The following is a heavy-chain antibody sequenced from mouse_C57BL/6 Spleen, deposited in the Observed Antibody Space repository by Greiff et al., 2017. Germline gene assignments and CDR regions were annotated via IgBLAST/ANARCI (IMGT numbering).Heavy chain of an antibody. CDR2: IYPRSGIT. CDR1: GYTFTSYG. V-gene: IGHV1-81*01. J-gene: IGHJ1*03. Sequence: VQLQQSGAELARPGASVKLSCKASGYTFTSYGISWVKQRTGQGLEWIGEIYPRSGITYYNEKFKGKATLTADKSSSTAYMELRRLTSEDSAVYFCASKNPGWYFDVWGTGTTVTVSS. CDR3: ASKNPGWYFDV.